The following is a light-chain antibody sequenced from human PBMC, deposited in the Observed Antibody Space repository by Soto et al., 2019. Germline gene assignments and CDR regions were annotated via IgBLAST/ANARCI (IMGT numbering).Light chain of an antibody. J-gene: IGKJ1*01. CDR1: QTISSW. V-gene: IGKV1-5*03. Sequence: DIQMSQSPSTLSGSVGDRVTITCPASQTISSWLAWYQQKPGKAPKLLIYKASTLKSGVPSRFSGSGSGTEFTLTISSLQPDDFATYYCQHYNSYSEAFGQGTKLDI. CDR3: QHYNSYSEA. CDR2: KAS.